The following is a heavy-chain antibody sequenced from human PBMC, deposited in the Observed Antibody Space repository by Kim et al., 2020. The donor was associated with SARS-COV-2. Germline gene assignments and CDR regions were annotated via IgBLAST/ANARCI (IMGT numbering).Heavy chain of an antibody. D-gene: IGHD6-19*01. CDR3: TTDEVSAVAGLNDAFDI. Sequence: GGSLRLSCAASGFTFSNAWMSWVRQAPGKGLEWVGRIKSKTDGGTTDYAAPVKGRFTISRDDSKNTLYLQMNSLKTEDTAVYYCTTDEVSAVAGLNDAFDIWGQGTMVTVSS. V-gene: IGHV3-15*01. CDR2: IKSKTDGGTT. J-gene: IGHJ3*02. CDR1: GFTFSNAW.